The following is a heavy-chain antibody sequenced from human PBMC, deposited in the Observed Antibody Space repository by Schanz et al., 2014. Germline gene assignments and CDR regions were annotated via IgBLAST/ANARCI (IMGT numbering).Heavy chain of an antibody. D-gene: IGHD6-13*01. V-gene: IGHV1-18*04. Sequence: QVHLVQSGSELKKPGASVKVSCKASGYTFTGHHMHWVRQAPGQGLEWMGWINVYNGDTKFAKTFQDRVTLTTDTATSTAYMELRSLRSDDTAVYYCARNIIATARAYDIWGQGTMVTVSS. CDR1: GYTFTGHH. J-gene: IGHJ3*02. CDR2: INVYNGDT. CDR3: ARNIIATARAYDI.